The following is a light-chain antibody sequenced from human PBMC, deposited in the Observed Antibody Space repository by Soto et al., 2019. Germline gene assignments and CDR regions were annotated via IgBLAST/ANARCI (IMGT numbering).Light chain of an antibody. Sequence: QSALTQPRSVSGSPGQSVTISCTGTSSDVGAYNYVSWYQQHPGKAPKFMIYDVSKRPSGVPDRFSGSKSGNTASLTISGLQADDEADYYCCSYAGTYSYVFGTGTKVTVL. CDR3: CSYAGTYSYV. V-gene: IGLV2-11*01. J-gene: IGLJ1*01. CDR1: SSDVGAYNY. CDR2: DVS.